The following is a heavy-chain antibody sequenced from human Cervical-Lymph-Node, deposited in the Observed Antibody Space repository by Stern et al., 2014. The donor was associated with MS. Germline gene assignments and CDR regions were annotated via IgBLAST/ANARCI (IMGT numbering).Heavy chain of an antibody. CDR1: ENIFSNFW. D-gene: IGHD4-17*01. CDR2: IYPDDSDT. V-gene: IGHV5-51*01. Sequence: VQLVQSGVEVNKPGESLKISCKVSENIFSNFWIGWLRQMPGKGLEYVGIIYPDDSDTKYSPSFEGQVTISADKSINTAYLHWSSLKASDTAIYYCARHYGYYFDFWGQGTLVTVSS. CDR3: ARHYGYYFDF. J-gene: IGHJ4*02.